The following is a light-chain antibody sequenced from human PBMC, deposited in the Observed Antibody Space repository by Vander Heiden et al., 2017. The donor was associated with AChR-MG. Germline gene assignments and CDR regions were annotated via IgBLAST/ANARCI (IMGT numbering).Light chain of an antibody. CDR1: SSDVGGYDY. CDR2: DVN. CDR3: CAYAGTYTWV. Sequence: HSALTQPRSVSGSLGQSVTISCTGSSSDVGGYDYVSWYQHFPGIAPNLRIFDVNKRPSGVPGRFSGSKSGNTASLSISGLQAEDEADYYCCAYAGTYTWVFGGGTSLTVL. V-gene: IGLV2-11*01. J-gene: IGLJ3*02.